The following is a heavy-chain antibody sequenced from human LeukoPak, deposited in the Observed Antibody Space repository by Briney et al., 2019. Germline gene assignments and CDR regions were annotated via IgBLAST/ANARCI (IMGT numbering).Heavy chain of an antibody. Sequence: GGSLRLSCAASGFTFRDYHMGWIRQAPGKGLEWVSYISISGTTICYANSVKGRFTMSRDDAKNSLYLQMNSLRDDDTAVYYCAKDILAAGLFFGHWGQGTLVTVSS. V-gene: IGHV3-11*01. CDR3: AKDILAAGLFFGH. D-gene: IGHD6-13*01. CDR2: ISISGTTI. J-gene: IGHJ4*02. CDR1: GFTFRDYH.